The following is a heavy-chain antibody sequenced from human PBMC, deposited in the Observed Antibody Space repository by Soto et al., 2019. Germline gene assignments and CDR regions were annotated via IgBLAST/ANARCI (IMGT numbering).Heavy chain of an antibody. CDR2: ISTSSSTI. V-gene: IGHV3-48*01. J-gene: IGHJ4*02. CDR3: ARANYGDYGIDY. D-gene: IGHD4-17*01. CDR1: GFTFSSYS. Sequence: GGSLRLSCAASGFTFSSYSMNWVRQAPGKGLECVSYISTSSSTIYYADSVKGRFTISRDNAKNSLYLQMNSLRAEDTAVYYCARANYGDYGIDYWDQGTLVTVSS.